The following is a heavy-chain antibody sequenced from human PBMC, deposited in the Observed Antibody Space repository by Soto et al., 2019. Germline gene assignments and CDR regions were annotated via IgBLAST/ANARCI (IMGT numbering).Heavy chain of an antibody. Sequence: GASVKVSCKVSGYTFTSYSMHWVRQAPGQGLEWMGIINPSSGRTSYAQNFQGRVTMTSDTSTSIVYMEMSSLKSEDTAVYYCARDHNFGFILYAMDVWGQVTTVTVSS. CDR3: ARDHNFGFILYAMDV. J-gene: IGHJ6*02. V-gene: IGHV1-46*01. CDR1: GYTFTSYS. D-gene: IGHD2-15*01. CDR2: INPSSGRT.